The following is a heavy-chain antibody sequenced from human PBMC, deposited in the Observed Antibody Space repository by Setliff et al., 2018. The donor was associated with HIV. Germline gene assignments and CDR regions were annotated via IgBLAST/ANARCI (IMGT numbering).Heavy chain of an antibody. CDR1: GCTFNNYH. CDR2: INPDSDAT. J-gene: IGHJ5*02. D-gene: IGHD6-25*01. Sequence: ASVKVSCKASGCTFNNYHIFWVRQAPGQGLEWMGWINPDSDATNYAQKFQGRVTITRDTSIATVYMELSSLRFDDTAVYFCARGFASGWDRVDQFDPGGQGTLVTVSS. CDR3: ARGFASGWDRVDQFDP. V-gene: IGHV1-2*02.